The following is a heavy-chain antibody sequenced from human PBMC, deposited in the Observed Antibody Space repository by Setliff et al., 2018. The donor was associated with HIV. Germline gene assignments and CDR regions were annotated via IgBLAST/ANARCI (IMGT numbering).Heavy chain of an antibody. J-gene: IGHJ1*01. V-gene: IGHV1-2*02. Sequence: ASVKVSCKASGYTFTGWYMHWVRQAPGQGLEWMGWINPNSGATNYAQKFQGRVTMTRDTSISTAYMELSRLRSDDTAVYYCAKDPGYSSTWYSESFQHWGQGTVVTVSS. D-gene: IGHD6-13*01. CDR3: AKDPGYSSTWYSESFQH. CDR2: INPNSGAT. CDR1: GYTFTGWY.